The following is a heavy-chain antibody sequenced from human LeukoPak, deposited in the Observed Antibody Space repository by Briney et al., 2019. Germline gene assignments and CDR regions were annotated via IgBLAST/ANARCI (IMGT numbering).Heavy chain of an antibody. Sequence: GGSLRLSCAASGFTVSSNYMNWVRQAPEKGLEWVSIIYSGGTTYYADSVKGRFTISRDNSKNTLYLQMNSLRAENTAVYYCARGSDSSGYYYFDYWGQGTLVTVSS. CDR1: GFTVSSNY. D-gene: IGHD3-22*01. CDR3: ARGSDSSGYYYFDY. V-gene: IGHV3-66*01. J-gene: IGHJ4*02. CDR2: IYSGGTT.